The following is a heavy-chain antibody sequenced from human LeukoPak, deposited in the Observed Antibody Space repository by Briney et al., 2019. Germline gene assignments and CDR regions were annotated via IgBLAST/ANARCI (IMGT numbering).Heavy chain of an antibody. Sequence: SSETLSLTCTVSGDSISSSSYYWGWIRQPPGKGLEWVGGIFYSGTTYYNPSLKSRVTISVDTSKNQFSLKLSSVTAADTAVYYCARRERYGGNPRGYYYMDVWGKGTTVTVSS. V-gene: IGHV4-39*07. D-gene: IGHD4-23*01. J-gene: IGHJ6*03. CDR1: GDSISSSSYY. CDR3: ARRERYGGNPRGYYYMDV. CDR2: IFYSGTT.